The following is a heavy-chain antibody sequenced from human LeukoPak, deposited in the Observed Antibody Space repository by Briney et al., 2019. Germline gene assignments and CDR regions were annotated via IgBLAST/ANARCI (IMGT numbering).Heavy chain of an antibody. V-gene: IGHV4-34*01. CDR1: GGSFSGYC. Sequence: SETLSLTYAVYGGSFSGYCWSWIRQPPGKGLEWIGEINHSGSTNYNLSLKSRVTISVDTSKNQFSLKLSSVTAADTAVYYCARPYCSSTSCYNGMDVWGQGTTVTVSS. J-gene: IGHJ6*02. CDR3: ARPYCSSTSCYNGMDV. CDR2: INHSGST. D-gene: IGHD2-2*02.